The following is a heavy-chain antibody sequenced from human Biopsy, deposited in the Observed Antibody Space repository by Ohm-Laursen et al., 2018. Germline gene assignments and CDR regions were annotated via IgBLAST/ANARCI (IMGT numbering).Heavy chain of an antibody. Sequence: SLRLSCTASGFTFRTYGMHWVRLAPGKGLEWVAVISYDQITKHYADSVRGRFTISRDNFKNTLYLQVNSLRAEDTAVYYCAKDLSVYYYYGIDVWGQGTTVTVSS. V-gene: IGHV3-30*18. CDR1: GFTFRTYG. CDR2: ISYDQITK. J-gene: IGHJ6*02. CDR3: AKDLSVYYYYGIDV. D-gene: IGHD5/OR15-5a*01.